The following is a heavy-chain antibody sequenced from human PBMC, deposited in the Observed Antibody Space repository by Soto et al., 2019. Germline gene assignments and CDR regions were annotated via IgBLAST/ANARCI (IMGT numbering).Heavy chain of an antibody. J-gene: IGHJ4*02. CDR1: GYTFTSYG. V-gene: IGHV1-18*01. D-gene: IGHD3-3*01. CDR2: ISAYNGNT. Sequence: ASVKVSCKASGYTFTSYGISWVRQAPGQGLEWMGWISAYNGNTNYAQKLQGRVTMTTDTSTSTAYMELRSLRSDDTAVYYCAREPLEAPYYDFWSGYYFDYWGQGTLVTVSS. CDR3: AREPLEAPYYDFWSGYYFDY.